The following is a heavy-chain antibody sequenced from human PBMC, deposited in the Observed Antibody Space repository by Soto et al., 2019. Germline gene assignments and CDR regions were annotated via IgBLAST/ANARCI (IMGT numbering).Heavy chain of an antibody. CDR3: ARESRYCSGGSCYFLPGIDY. CDR2: IIPIFGTA. V-gene: IGHV1-69*12. Sequence: QVQLVQSGAEVKKPGSSVKVSCKASGGTFSSYAISWVRQAPGQGLEWMGGIIPIFGTANYAQKFQGRVTITADESTSIVYMELSSLRSEDTAVYYCARESRYCSGGSCYFLPGIDYWGQGTLVTVSS. CDR1: GGTFSSYA. D-gene: IGHD2-15*01. J-gene: IGHJ4*02.